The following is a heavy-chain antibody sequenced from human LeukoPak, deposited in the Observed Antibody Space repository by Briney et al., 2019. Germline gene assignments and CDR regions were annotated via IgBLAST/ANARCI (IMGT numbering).Heavy chain of an antibody. Sequence: ASVKVSCKASGYTFTSYGISWVRQAPGQGLEWMGWISAYNGNTNYAQKLQGRVTMTTDTSTSTAYMELRSLRSDDTAVYYCVRDAHIVVVPAALRPDAFDIWGQGTMVTVSS. D-gene: IGHD2-2*01. CDR1: GYTFTSYG. V-gene: IGHV1-18*01. CDR2: ISAYNGNT. J-gene: IGHJ3*02. CDR3: VRDAHIVVVPAALRPDAFDI.